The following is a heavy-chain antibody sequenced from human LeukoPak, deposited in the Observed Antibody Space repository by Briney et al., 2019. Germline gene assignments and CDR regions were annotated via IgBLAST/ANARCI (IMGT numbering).Heavy chain of an antibody. J-gene: IGHJ4*02. D-gene: IGHD1-26*01. Sequence: SETLSLTCTVSGYSISSGYYWGWIRQPPGKGLEWIGSIYHSGRTFYDPSLKSRVTISVDTSKNQFSLKLSSVTAADTAVYYCARTGVSGTYYFDYWGQGTLVTVSS. CDR3: ARTGVSGTYYFDY. CDR2: IYHSGRT. V-gene: IGHV4-38-2*02. CDR1: GYSISSGYY.